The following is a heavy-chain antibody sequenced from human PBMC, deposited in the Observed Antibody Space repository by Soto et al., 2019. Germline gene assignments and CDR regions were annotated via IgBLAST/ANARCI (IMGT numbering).Heavy chain of an antibody. D-gene: IGHD5-18*01. J-gene: IGHJ4*02. CDR3: AKAVGSYGNFDY. V-gene: IGHV3-9*01. Sequence: EVQLVESGGGLVQPGRSLRLSCAASGFTFDDYAMHWVRQAPGKGLEWVSRISWNSGSLGYADSVKGRFIISRDNAKNSLYLQMNSLRAEDTALYYCAKAVGSYGNFDYWGQGTLVTVSS. CDR1: GFTFDDYA. CDR2: ISWNSGSL.